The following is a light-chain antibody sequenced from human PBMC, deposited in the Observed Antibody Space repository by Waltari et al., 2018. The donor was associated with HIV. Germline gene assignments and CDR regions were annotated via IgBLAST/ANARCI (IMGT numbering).Light chain of an antibody. CDR3: MIWAGGSWV. Sequence: QPVLTQPASLSASPGASASLTGALRRGLSVGATRIYWFQQRPGSPPQYLLGYKSVADNEVVAVVPGRFSGSSNFSANVGLLRISGLQPEDEAAYYCMIWAGGSWVFGGGTQLTVL. V-gene: IGLV5-45*01. CDR2: YKSVADN. J-gene: IGLJ3*02. CDR1: RGLSVGATR.